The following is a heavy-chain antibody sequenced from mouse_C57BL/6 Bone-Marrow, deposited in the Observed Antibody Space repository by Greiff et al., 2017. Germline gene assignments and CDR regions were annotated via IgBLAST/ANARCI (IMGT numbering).Heavy chain of an antibody. V-gene: IGHV1-81*01. J-gene: IGHJ2*01. CDR2: IYPRSGNT. CDR1: GYTFTSYG. CDR3: ARNYYDYDYFDY. Sequence: VQGVESGAELARPGASVKLSCKASGYTFTSYGISWVKQRTGQGLEWIGEIYPRSGNTYYNEKFKGKATLTADKSSSTAYMELRSLTSEDSAVYFCARNYYDYDYFDYWGQGTTLTVSS. D-gene: IGHD2-4*01.